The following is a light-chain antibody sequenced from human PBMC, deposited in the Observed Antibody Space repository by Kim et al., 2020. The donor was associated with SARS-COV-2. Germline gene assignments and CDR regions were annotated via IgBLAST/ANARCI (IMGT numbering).Light chain of an antibody. CDR3: QQRSRWPPLT. CDR1: QSIDNY. Sequence: SPGERATLSCRASQSIDNYLAWYQQKPGQAPRLLIYDTSNRATGIPARFSGSGSWTDFTLTISSLEPEDSAVYYCQQRSRWPPLTFGGGTKVDIK. CDR2: DTS. J-gene: IGKJ4*01. V-gene: IGKV3-11*01.